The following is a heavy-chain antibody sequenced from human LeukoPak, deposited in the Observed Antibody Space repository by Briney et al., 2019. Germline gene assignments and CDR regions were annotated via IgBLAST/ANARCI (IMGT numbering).Heavy chain of an antibody. CDR1: GGSISSYY. V-gene: IGHV4-4*07. CDR3: ARGGGFAASYYYYYMDV. D-gene: IGHD3-16*01. J-gene: IGHJ6*03. Sequence: SETLSLTCTVSGGSISSYYWSWIRQPAGKGLEWIGRIYTSGGTNYNPSLKSRVTMSVDTSKNQFSLKLSSVTAADTAVYYCARGGGFAASYYYYYMDVWGKGTTVTVSS. CDR2: IYTSGGT.